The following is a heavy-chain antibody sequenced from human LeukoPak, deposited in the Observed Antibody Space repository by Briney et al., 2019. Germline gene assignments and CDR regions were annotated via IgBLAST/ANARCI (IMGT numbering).Heavy chain of an antibody. J-gene: IGHJ4*02. CDR2: ISSSGSTI. D-gene: IGHD2-2*01. CDR1: GFTFTSYA. Sequence: GGSLRLSCAASGFTFTSYAMTWVRQAPGKGLEWVSYISSSGSTIYYADSVKGRLTISRDDAKNSLYLQMNSLRAEDTAVYYCARAPPPTYQPFDYWGQGTLVTVSS. CDR3: ARAPPPTYQPFDY. V-gene: IGHV3-11*01.